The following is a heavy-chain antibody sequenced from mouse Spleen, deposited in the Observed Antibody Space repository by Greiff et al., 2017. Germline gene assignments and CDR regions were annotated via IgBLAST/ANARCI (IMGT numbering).Heavy chain of an antibody. Sequence: WVKQRTEQGLEWIGRIDPEDGETKYAPKFQGKATITADTSSNTAYLQLSSLTSEDTAVYYCAREGDYGPFDYWGQGTTLTVSS. J-gene: IGHJ2*01. CDR3: AREGDYGPFDY. CDR2: IDPEDGET. D-gene: IGHD2-4*01. V-gene: IGHV14-2*01.